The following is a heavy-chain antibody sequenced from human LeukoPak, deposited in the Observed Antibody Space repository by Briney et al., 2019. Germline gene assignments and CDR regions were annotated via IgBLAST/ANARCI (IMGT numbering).Heavy chain of an antibody. CDR1: GGSISSYY. CDR2: IYTSGST. CDR3: ARGVSLGYCSGGSCYNRFDA. D-gene: IGHD2-15*01. J-gene: IGHJ5*02. Sequence: SETLSLTCTVSGGSISSYYWSWIRQPAGKGLEWIGRIYTSGSTNYNPSLKSRVTMSVDTSKNQFSLELSSLTAADTAVYYCARGVSLGYCSGGSCYNRFDAWGQGTLVTVSS. V-gene: IGHV4-4*07.